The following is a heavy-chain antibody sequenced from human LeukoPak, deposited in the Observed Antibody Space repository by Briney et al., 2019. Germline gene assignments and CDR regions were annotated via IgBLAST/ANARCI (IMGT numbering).Heavy chain of an antibody. V-gene: IGHV3-21*01. CDR3: ARVPSGRLGFSDY. CDR2: ISSSSSYI. Sequence: GGSLRLSCAASGFTFSSYSMNWVRQAPGKGLEWVSSISSSSSYIYYADSVKGRFTISRDSAKNSLYLQMNSLRAEDTAVYYCARVPSGRLGFSDYWGQGTLVTVSS. CDR1: GFTFSSYS. J-gene: IGHJ4*02. D-gene: IGHD6-19*01.